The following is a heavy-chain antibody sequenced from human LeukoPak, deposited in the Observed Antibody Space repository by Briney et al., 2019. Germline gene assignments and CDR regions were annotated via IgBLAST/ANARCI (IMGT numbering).Heavy chain of an antibody. J-gene: IGHJ6*03. CDR1: GFTFSSYG. D-gene: IGHD3-10*01. Sequence: PGGSLRLSCAASGFTFSSYGMHWVRQAPGKGLEWVAFIRYDGSDKYYADSVKGRFTISRDNSKNTLYLQMNSLRAEDTAVYYCAKDRNGSGLSSNPYYMDVWGKGTTVTVSS. CDR3: AKDRNGSGLSSNPYYMDV. CDR2: IRYDGSDK. V-gene: IGHV3-30*02.